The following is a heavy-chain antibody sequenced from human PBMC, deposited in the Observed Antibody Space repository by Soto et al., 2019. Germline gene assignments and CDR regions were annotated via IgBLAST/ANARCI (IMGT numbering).Heavy chain of an antibody. CDR2: FYPGDSDT. D-gene: IGHD4-17*01. Sequence: PLESLKISCKVSGYYFPSYWIGWVRQMPGKGLEWMGIFYPGDSDTRYSPSFQGQVTISADRSISTAYMQWSSLKPSDTAMYYCARHGNGEEGFDYWGQGTLVTVSS. CDR3: ARHGNGEEGFDY. V-gene: IGHV5-51*01. CDR1: GYYFPSYW. J-gene: IGHJ4*02.